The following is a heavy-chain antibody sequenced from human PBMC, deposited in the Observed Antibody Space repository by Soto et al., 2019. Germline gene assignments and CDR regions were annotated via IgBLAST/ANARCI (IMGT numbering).Heavy chain of an antibody. Sequence: EVQLVESGGGLVQPGGSLRLSCATSGFTFRSYDVNWIRQAPGKGLEWVSYISDSGRTIYYADSVKGRFTISRDNAKNSLFLQMNSRRAEDTAVYYCARDGTNISSWYFDLWGRGTLVTVSS. D-gene: IGHD6-13*01. CDR1: GFTFRSYD. V-gene: IGHV3-48*03. CDR2: ISDSGRTI. J-gene: IGHJ2*01. CDR3: ARDGTNISSWYFDL.